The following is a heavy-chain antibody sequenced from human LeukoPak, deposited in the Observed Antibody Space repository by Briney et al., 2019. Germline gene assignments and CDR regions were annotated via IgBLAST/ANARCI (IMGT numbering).Heavy chain of an antibody. Sequence: GGSLRLSCAASGFTFSTYAMSWVRQAPGKGLEWVSVISGSGGTTYYADSVKGRFTISRDNSKNTLYLQMNSLRAEDTAVYYCAKYQGYCSSTSCPGMFDYWGQGTLVTVSS. V-gene: IGHV3-23*01. CDR3: AKYQGYCSSTSCPGMFDY. CDR1: GFTFSTYA. J-gene: IGHJ4*02. D-gene: IGHD2-2*01. CDR2: ISGSGGTT.